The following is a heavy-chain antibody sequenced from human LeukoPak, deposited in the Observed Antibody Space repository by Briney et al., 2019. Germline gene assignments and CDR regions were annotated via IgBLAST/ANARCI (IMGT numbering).Heavy chain of an antibody. Sequence: GGSLRLSCSASGFTFRNYAMHWVRQAPGKGLEYVSAITSNGGSTYYADSVKGRFTISRDNSKNTLYLQMSSLRAEDTAVYYCVKGGYDILTGYQRIDYWGQGTLVTVSS. CDR2: ITSNGGST. V-gene: IGHV3-64D*06. J-gene: IGHJ4*02. CDR3: VKGGYDILTGYQRIDY. D-gene: IGHD3-9*01. CDR1: GFTFRNYA.